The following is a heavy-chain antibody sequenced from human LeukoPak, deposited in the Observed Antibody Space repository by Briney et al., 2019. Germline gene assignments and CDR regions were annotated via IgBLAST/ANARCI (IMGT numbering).Heavy chain of an antibody. V-gene: IGHV3-21*01. J-gene: IGHJ3*02. CDR1: GFTFSSYS. D-gene: IGHD2-15*01. CDR3: ARGGYCSGGSCYESAFDI. CDR2: ISSSSSYI. Sequence: PGGSLRLSCAASGFTFSSYSMNWVRQAPGKGLEWVSSISSSSSYIYYADSVKGRFTISRDNAKNSLYLQMNSLRAEDTAVYYCARGGYCSGGSCYESAFDIWGQGTMVTVSS.